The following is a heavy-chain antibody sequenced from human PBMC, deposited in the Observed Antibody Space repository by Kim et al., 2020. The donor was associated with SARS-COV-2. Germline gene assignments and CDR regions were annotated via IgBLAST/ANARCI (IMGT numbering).Heavy chain of an antibody. CDR3: AVRPREEYYFDY. D-gene: IGHD1-1*01. V-gene: IGHV1-69*13. CDR2: IIPIFGTA. J-gene: IGHJ4*02. CDR1: GGTFSSYA. Sequence: SVKVSCKASGGTFSSYAISWVRQAPGQGLEWMGGIIPIFGTANYAQKFQGRVTITADESTSTAYMELSSLRSEDTAVYYCAVRPREEYYFDYWGQGTLVTVSS.